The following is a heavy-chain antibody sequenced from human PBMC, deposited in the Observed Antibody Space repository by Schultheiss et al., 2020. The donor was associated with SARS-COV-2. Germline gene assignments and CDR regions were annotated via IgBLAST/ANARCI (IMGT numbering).Heavy chain of an antibody. V-gene: IGHV3-30*03. J-gene: IGHJ4*02. D-gene: IGHD5-12*01. CDR2: TSYEGSNN. CDR3: ARITRVATILLSDY. CDR1: GFTFGRYA. Sequence: GGSLRLSCAASGFTFGRYAMHWVRQAPGKGLEWVAVTSYEGSNNYYADSVKGRFTISRDNAKNSLYLQMNSLRAEDTAVYYCARITRVATILLSDYWGQGTLVTVSS.